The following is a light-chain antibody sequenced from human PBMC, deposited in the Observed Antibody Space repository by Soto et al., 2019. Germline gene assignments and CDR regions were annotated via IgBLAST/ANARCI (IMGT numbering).Light chain of an antibody. CDR3: QQYGGSPLYT. CDR2: GAS. Sequence: EIVMTQSPATLSVSPGERATLSCRAGQSVSTNLAWYQQKPGQAPRLLIYGASTRATGIPARFSGSGSGTDFTLTISRLEPEDFAVYYCQQYGGSPLYTFGQGTKVDI. V-gene: IGKV3-15*01. CDR1: QSVSTN. J-gene: IGKJ2*01.